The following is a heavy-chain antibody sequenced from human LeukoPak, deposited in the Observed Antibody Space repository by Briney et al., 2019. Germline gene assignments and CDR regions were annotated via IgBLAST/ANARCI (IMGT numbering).Heavy chain of an antibody. V-gene: IGHV1-8*01. D-gene: IGHD3-10*01. CDR3: ARGQLDYYGSGSRLDP. Sequence: ASVKVSCKASGYTFTGYDINWVRQATGQGLEWMGWMNPNSGNTGYAQKFQGRVTMTRNTSISTAYMELSSLRSEDTAVYYCARGQLDYYGSGSRLDPWGQGTLVTVSS. J-gene: IGHJ5*02. CDR2: MNPNSGNT. CDR1: GYTFTGYD.